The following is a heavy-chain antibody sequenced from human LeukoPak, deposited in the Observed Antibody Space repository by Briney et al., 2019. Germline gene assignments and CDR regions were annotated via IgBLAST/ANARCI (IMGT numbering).Heavy chain of an antibody. D-gene: IGHD4-17*01. CDR1: GFASSNYV. CDR2: ISDDGSNK. CDR3: ARAFSTTAFDY. Sequence: GGSLRLSCVASGFASSNYVIHWVRQAPGKGLEWVAVISDDGSNKYYAESVKGQFTISRDNSKNTMYLQMNSLRAEDTAVYYCARAFSTTAFDYWGQGTLVTVSS. J-gene: IGHJ4*02. V-gene: IGHV3-30*03.